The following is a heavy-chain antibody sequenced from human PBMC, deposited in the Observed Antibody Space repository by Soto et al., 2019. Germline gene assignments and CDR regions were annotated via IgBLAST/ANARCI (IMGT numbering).Heavy chain of an antibody. J-gene: IGHJ4*02. CDR3: ARSVTP. CDR2: IYYSGST. V-gene: IGHV4-31*03. D-gene: IGHD2-15*01. CDR1: VGAISSGGYY. Sequence: QVQLQESGPGRVKPSQTLSLTCTVSVGAISSGGYYWSWIRQHPGKCLEWIGYIYYSGSTYYNPSIMSRVTISVDKSKNQFSLKLSSVTAADTAVYYCARSVTPWGQGTLVIVSS.